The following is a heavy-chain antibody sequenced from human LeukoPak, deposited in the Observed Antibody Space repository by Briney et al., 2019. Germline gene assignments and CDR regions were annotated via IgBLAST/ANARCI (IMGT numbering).Heavy chain of an antibody. CDR2: INHSGST. J-gene: IGHJ6*04. Sequence: SETLSLTCAVYGGSFSGYYWSWIRQPPGKGLEWIGEINHSGSTNYNPSLKSRVIISVDTSKNQFSLKLSSVTAADTAVYYCAGDRCSGGSCYSRYYYYGMDVWGKGTTVTVSS. CDR1: GGSFSGYY. CDR3: AGDRCSGGSCYSRYYYYGMDV. D-gene: IGHD2-15*01. V-gene: IGHV4-34*01.